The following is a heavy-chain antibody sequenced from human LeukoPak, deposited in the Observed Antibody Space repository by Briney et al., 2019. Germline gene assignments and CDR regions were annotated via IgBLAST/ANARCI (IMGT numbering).Heavy chain of an antibody. CDR1: DYTFTSYG. Sequence: VASVKVSCKASDYTFTSYGISWVRQAPRQGLEWMGWISPYNGDTNYAQKLQGRVTLTTDTSTSTAYMELRSLTSDDTAVYYCARMPYDSSGYYKHWGQGTLVTVSS. V-gene: IGHV1-18*01. J-gene: IGHJ1*01. CDR2: ISPYNGDT. CDR3: ARMPYDSSGYYKH. D-gene: IGHD3-22*01.